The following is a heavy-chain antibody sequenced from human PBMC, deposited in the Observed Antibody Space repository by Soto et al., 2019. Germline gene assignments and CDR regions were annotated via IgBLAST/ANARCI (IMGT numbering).Heavy chain of an antibody. Sequence: ASVKVSCKASGYTFTSYDINWVRQATGQGLEWMGWMNPNSGNTGYAQKFQGGVTMTRNTSISTAYMEVSSLRSEDTAVYYCARGIAGDIVVVPAAPTLDVWGQGTTVTVSS. CDR3: ARGIAGDIVVVPAAPTLDV. CDR1: GYTFTSYD. V-gene: IGHV1-8*01. CDR2: MNPNSGNT. J-gene: IGHJ6*02. D-gene: IGHD2-2*01.